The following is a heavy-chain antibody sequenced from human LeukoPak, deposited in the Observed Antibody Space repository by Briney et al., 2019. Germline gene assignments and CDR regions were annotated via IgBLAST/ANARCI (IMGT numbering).Heavy chain of an antibody. CDR2: ISAYNGNT. J-gene: IGHJ4*02. D-gene: IGHD4-11*01. Sequence: ASVKSSCKPSGYTFTSYVISWLRKAPGQGLEWMGWISAYNGNTNYAQKLQGRVTMTTDTSTSTAYMELRSLRSDDTAVYYCARGHSTYDYWGQGTLVTVSS. CDR1: GYTFTSYV. V-gene: IGHV1-18*01. CDR3: ARGHSTYDY.